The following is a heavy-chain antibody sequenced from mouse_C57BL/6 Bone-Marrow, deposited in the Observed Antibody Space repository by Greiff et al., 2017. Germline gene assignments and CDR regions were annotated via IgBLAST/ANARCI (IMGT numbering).Heavy chain of an antibody. Sequence: QVQLQQSGAELAKPGASVKMSCKASGYTFTSYWMPWVKQRPGQGLEWIGYINPSTGYTEYNQKFKDKATLTADKSSSTAYMQLSSLTSEDYAVYSCVRKDDYFDYWGQGTTLTVSS. V-gene: IGHV1-7*01. CDR2: INPSTGYT. CDR1: GYTFTSYW. J-gene: IGHJ2*01. CDR3: VRKDDYFDY.